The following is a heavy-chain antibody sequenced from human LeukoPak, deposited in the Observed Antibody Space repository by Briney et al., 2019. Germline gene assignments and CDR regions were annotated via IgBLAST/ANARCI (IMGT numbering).Heavy chain of an antibody. D-gene: IGHD6-19*01. V-gene: IGHV1-2*02. CDR1: EYTFSDYY. J-gene: IGHJ5*02. CDR3: AREDNTGLDNWFDP. CDR2: INPNSGGT. Sequence: GASVKVSCKASEYTFSDYYIHWVRQAPGQGLEWMGWINPNSGGTKYAQKFHGRVTMTRDTCISIAYMELSRLRGDDTAVYYCAREDNTGLDNWFDPWGQGTLVTVSS.